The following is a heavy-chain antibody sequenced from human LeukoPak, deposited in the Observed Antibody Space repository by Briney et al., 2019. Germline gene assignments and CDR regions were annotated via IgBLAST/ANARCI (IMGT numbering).Heavy chain of an antibody. CDR3: ARDFLTSSWYAYYYYYGMDV. J-gene: IGHJ6*02. CDR2: INSDGSST. Sequence: GGSLRLSCAASGFTFSSYWMHWVRHAPGKGLVWVSRINSDGSSTSYADSVKGRFTISRDNAKNTLYLQMNSLRAEDTAVYYCARDFLTSSWYAYYYYYGMDVWGQGTTVTVSS. D-gene: IGHD6-13*01. V-gene: IGHV3-74*01. CDR1: GFTFSSYW.